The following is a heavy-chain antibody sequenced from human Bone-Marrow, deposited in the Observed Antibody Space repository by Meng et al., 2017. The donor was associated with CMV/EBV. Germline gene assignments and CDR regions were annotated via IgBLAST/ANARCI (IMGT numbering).Heavy chain of an antibody. V-gene: IGHV3-21*01. D-gene: IGHD2-2*01. J-gene: IGHJ6*02. CDR3: ARDHRGYCSSTSCYWEDYYYYGMDV. Sequence: GESLKISCAASGFTFSSYSMNWVRQAPGKGLEWVSSISSSSSYIYYADSVKGRFTISRDNAKNSLYLQMNSLRAEDTAVHYCARDHRGYCSSTSCYWEDYYYYGMDVWGQGTTVTVSS. CDR1: GFTFSSYS. CDR2: ISSSSSYI.